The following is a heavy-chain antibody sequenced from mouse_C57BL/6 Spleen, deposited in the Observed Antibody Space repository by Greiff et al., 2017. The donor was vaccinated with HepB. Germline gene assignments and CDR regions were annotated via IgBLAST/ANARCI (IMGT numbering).Heavy chain of an antibody. D-gene: IGHD1-1*01. V-gene: IGHV5-4*01. J-gene: IGHJ3*01. CDR1: GFTFSSYA. CDR3: ARDYGSSGFAY. Sequence: EVQLVESGGGLVKPGGSLKLSCAASGFTFSSYAMSWVRQTPEKRLEWVATISDGGSYTYYPDNVKGRFTISRDNAKNNLYLQMSHLKSEDTAMYYCARDYGSSGFAYWGQGTLVTVSA. CDR2: ISDGGSYT.